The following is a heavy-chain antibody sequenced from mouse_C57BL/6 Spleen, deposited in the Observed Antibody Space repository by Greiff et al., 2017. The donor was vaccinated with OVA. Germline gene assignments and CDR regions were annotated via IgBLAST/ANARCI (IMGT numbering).Heavy chain of an antibody. CDR2: IYPGDGAT. Sequence: QVQLQQSGPELVKPGASVKISCKASGYAFSSSWMNWVKQRPGKGLEWIGRIYPGDGATNYNGKFKGKATLTADKSSSTAYMQLSSLTSDDSAVYFCARGGLRYYFDYWGQGTTLTVSS. J-gene: IGHJ2*01. CDR3: ARGGLRYYFDY. CDR1: GYAFSSSW. D-gene: IGHD2-2*01. V-gene: IGHV1-82*01.